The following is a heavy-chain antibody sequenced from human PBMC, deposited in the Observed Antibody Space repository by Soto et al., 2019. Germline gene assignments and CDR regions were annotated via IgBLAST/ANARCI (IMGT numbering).Heavy chain of an antibody. D-gene: IGHD3-3*01. CDR3: ARGGGVGVARSAAFDM. CDR2: INPATGAA. J-gene: IGHJ3*02. CDR1: GYPVTAYY. Sequence: QLHLVQSGAVVKKPGASVTVSCSASGYPVTAYYMHWVRQAPGRGLEWMGGINPATGAAKYTQTFRGRVTMPRVPSTSTVFRELSRLTSEDPAVFYCARGGGVGVARSAAFDMWGQGTGVTVSS. V-gene: IGHV1-2*02.